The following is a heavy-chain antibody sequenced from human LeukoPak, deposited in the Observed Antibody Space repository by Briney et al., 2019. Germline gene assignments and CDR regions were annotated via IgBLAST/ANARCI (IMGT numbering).Heavy chain of an antibody. V-gene: IGHV3-74*01. J-gene: IGHJ6*03. CDR2: INSDGSST. D-gene: IGHD6-19*01. CDR1: GFTFSSYW. Sequence: GGSLGLSCAASGFTFSSYWMHWVRQAPGKGLVWVSRINSDGSSTNYADSVKGRFTIPRDNAKNSLYLQMNSLRAEDTAVYYCARDSDSSGWLDYYMDVWGKGTTVTISS. CDR3: ARDSDSSGWLDYYMDV.